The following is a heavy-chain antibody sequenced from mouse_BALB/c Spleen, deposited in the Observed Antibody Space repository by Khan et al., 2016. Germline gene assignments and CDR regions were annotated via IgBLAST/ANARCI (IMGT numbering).Heavy chain of an antibody. J-gene: IGHJ1*01. Sequence: QIQLVQSGPELKKPGETVKISCKASGYTFTNYGMNWVKQAPGKDLKWMGWINTYTGEPTYADDFKGRFAFSLATSASTAYLQINNLRKGDTATYFCARDRYYCVSSKYFDVWGAETTVTVSS. CDR3: ARDRYYCVSSKYFDV. CDR1: GYTFTNYG. V-gene: IGHV9-3-1*01. CDR2: INTYTGEP. D-gene: IGHD1-1*01.